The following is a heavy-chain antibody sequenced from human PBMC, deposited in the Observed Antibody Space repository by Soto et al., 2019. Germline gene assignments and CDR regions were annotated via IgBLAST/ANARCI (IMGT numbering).Heavy chain of an antibody. CDR1: GFIFSDFG. D-gene: IGHD3-9*01. CDR2: TSFDGSHE. V-gene: IGHV3-30*18. J-gene: IGHJ4*02. CDR3: AKSPSKARDYEVLAGYSGYFDS. Sequence: AGGSLRLSCAASGFIFSDFGMSWVRQAPGKGLEWVAVTSFDGSHEYYAASAKGRFTISRDNSKNMLLLQMDNVRAEDTAVYYCAKSPSKARDYEVLAGYSGYFDSWGLGTLVTVSS.